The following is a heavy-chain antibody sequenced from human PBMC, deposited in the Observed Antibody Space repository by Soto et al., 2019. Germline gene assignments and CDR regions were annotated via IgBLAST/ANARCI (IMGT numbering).Heavy chain of an antibody. Sequence: QLQLQESGSGLVKPSQTLSLTCAVSGGSISSGGYAWSWIRQPPGKGLEWIGYIFDSGSTNYNPSRRSRVTIAGERSKHQFSLKLSSVTAADTAVYCCGGGRTGGGYFYLWGRGTLITVSS. V-gene: IGHV4-30-2*01. CDR3: GGGRTGGGYFYL. J-gene: IGHJ2*01. CDR1: GGSISSGGYA. CDR2: IFDSGST. D-gene: IGHD3-16*01.